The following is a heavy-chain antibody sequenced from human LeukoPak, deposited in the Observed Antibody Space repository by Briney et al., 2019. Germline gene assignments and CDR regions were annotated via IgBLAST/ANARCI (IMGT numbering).Heavy chain of an antibody. CDR1: GGSFNARSDF. Sequence: PSETLSLTCTLSGGSFNARSDFWGWIRQPPGKGLEWIGSISYSGSTYYNPSLKSRVSLSVDTSKNHFSLQLTSVSAADTAMYYCARHHSARQLWFWYFDYWGQGTLVTVSS. V-gene: IGHV4-39*02. J-gene: IGHJ4*02. D-gene: IGHD3-10*01. CDR3: ARHHSARQLWFWYFDY. CDR2: ISYSGST.